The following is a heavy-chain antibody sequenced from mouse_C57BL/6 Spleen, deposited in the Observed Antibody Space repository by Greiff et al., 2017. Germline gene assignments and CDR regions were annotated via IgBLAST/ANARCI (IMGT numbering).Heavy chain of an antibody. D-gene: IGHD2-4*01. CDR2: IDPSDSET. Sequence: VQLQQPGAELVRPGSSVKLSCKASGYTFTSYWMHWVKQRPIQGLEWIGNIDPSDSETHYNQKFKDKATLTVDKSSSTAYMQLSSLTSEDSAVYYCAIIYYDYGYYAMDYWGQGTSVTVSS. CDR3: AIIYYDYGYYAMDY. CDR1: GYTFTSYW. V-gene: IGHV1-52*01. J-gene: IGHJ4*01.